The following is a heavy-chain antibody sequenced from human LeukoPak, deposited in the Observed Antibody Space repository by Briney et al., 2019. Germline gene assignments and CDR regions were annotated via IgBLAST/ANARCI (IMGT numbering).Heavy chain of an antibody. CDR2: ISGSGGNT. CDR1: GFTFSRYA. D-gene: IGHD3-22*01. V-gene: IGHV3-23*01. Sequence: GGSLRLSCAASGFTFSRYAMSWVRQSPGEGLEWVSAISGSGGNTYSADSVKGRCTISRDNSLQTLFLHMNSLRAEDTAVYYCARGMSATSGYLELEYWGQGALVTVST. CDR3: ARGMSATSGYLELEY. J-gene: IGHJ4*02.